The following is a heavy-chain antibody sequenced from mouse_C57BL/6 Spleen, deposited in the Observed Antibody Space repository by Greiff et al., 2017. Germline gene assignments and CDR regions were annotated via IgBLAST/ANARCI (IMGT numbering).Heavy chain of an antibody. CDR3: AREEEGAMDY. Sequence: VQLQQSGPELVKPGASVKISCKASGYSFTGYYMNWVKQSPEKSLEWIGEINPSTGGTTYNQKFKAKATLTVDKSSSTAYMQLKSLTSEDSAVYYCAREEEGAMDYWGQGTSVTVSS. J-gene: IGHJ4*01. CDR1: GYSFTGYY. V-gene: IGHV1-42*01. CDR2: INPSTGGT.